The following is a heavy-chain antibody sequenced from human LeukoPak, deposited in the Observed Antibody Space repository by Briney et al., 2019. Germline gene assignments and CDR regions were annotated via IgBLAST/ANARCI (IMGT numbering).Heavy chain of an antibody. CDR1: GGSISSSNW. V-gene: IGHV4-4*02. Sequence: KPSGTLSLTCAVSGGSISSSNWWSWVRQPPGKGLEWIGVIYHSGSTHYNPSLKRRVTISVDKSKNQYSLKLSSVTAADTAVYYCARRPAAVAAKGAFDIWGQGTMVTVSS. CDR2: IYHSGST. CDR3: ARRPAAVAAKGAFDI. J-gene: IGHJ3*02. D-gene: IGHD6-19*01.